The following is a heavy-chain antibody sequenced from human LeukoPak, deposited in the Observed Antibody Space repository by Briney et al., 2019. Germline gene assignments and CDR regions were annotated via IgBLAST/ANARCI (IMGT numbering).Heavy chain of an antibody. CDR1: GYTFTSYD. Sequence: ASVKVSCKASGYTFTSYDMNSVRQATGHGLEWMGWMNPNSGNTGSTQKFQGRVTITRNTSISTAYMELSSLRSEDTAVYYCARGGIADVYWGQGTLVTVSS. CDR2: MNPNSGNT. J-gene: IGHJ4*02. CDR3: ARGGIADVY. D-gene: IGHD6-13*01. V-gene: IGHV1-8*03.